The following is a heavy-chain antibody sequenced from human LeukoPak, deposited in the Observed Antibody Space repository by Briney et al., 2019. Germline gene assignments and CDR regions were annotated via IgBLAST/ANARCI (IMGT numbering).Heavy chain of an antibody. D-gene: IGHD6-13*01. CDR1: GGSISSGGYY. Sequence: SETLSLTCTVSGGSISSGGYYWSWIRQPPGKGLEWIGYIYHSGSTYYNPSLKSRVTISVDRSKNQFSLKLSSVTAADTAVYYCARKIPQQLVDYWGQGTLVTVSS. CDR3: ARKIPQQLVDY. J-gene: IGHJ4*02. V-gene: IGHV4-30-2*01. CDR2: IYHSGST.